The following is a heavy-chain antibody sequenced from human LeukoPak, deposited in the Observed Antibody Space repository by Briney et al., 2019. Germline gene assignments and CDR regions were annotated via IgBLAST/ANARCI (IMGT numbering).Heavy chain of an antibody. D-gene: IGHD3-10*01. J-gene: IGHJ4*02. CDR1: GYSLNSGYY. CDR3: ARQGREYYGSGTQGWYFDY. Sequence: SETLSLTFTVSGYSLNSGYYWGWVRPPPGKGLEWIGITYHGGSTYYNPSLKSRVTISLDTSKNQFSLKLSSVTAADTAVYYCARQGREYYGSGTQGWYFDYWGQGTLVTVSS. CDR2: TYHGGST. V-gene: IGHV4-38-2*02.